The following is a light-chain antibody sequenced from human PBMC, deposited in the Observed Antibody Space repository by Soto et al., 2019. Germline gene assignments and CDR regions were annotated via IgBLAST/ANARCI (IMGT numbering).Light chain of an antibody. CDR3: TSYTSDSTYV. CDR1: STVVCLYYY. J-gene: IGLJ1*01. V-gene: IGLV2-14*01. CDR2: DVS. Sequence: QSALTQPASVSGSPGQSITISCTGTSTVVCLYYYVSLYQQHPGKAPKLMVYDVSNRPSWVSNRFSGSKSGITASLTILGLQAEDEADYYCTSYTSDSTYVFGTGTKVTVL.